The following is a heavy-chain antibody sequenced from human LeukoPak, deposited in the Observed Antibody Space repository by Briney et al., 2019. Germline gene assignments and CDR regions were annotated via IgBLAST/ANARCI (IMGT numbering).Heavy chain of an antibody. V-gene: IGHV3-74*01. Sequence: GGSLRLSCAASGFTFSSYWMHWVRQAPGKGLVWVSRINSDGSSTSYADSVKGRFTISRDNSKNTLYLQMNSLRAEDTAVYYCAKSGIQLWLYYYYYYMDVWGKGTTVTISS. CDR1: GFTFSSYW. CDR2: INSDGSST. CDR3: AKSGIQLWLYYYYYYMDV. J-gene: IGHJ6*03. D-gene: IGHD5-18*01.